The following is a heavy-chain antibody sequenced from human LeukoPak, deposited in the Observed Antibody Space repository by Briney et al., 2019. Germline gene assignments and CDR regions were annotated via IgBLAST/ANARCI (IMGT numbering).Heavy chain of an antibody. J-gene: IGHJ5*02. CDR2: VYYSGTT. CDR3: ARDSGTTGEVKFDH. CDR1: GGSVTSYY. D-gene: IGHD3-10*01. V-gene: IGHV4-59*02. Sequence: SETLSLTCTVSGGSVTSYYWSWIRQSPGKGLEWIGYVYYSGTTNYNPSLKSRVTISVDTSKNQFSLKLMSVTAADTAVYYCARDSGTTGEVKFDHWGQGTLVTVSS.